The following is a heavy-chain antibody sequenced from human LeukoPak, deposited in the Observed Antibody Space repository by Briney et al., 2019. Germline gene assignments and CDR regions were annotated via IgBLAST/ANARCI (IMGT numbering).Heavy chain of an antibody. CDR3: ARHYSSSAWYYYYGMDV. CDR1: GGSISSSSYY. D-gene: IGHD6-6*01. Sequence: SETLSLTCTVSGGSISSSSYYWGWIRQPPGKGLEWIGSVYYSGSTYYNPSLKSRVTISVDTSKNQFSLKLSSVTAADTAVYYCARHYSSSAWYYYYGMDVWGQGTTVTVSS. J-gene: IGHJ6*02. V-gene: IGHV4-39*01. CDR2: VYYSGST.